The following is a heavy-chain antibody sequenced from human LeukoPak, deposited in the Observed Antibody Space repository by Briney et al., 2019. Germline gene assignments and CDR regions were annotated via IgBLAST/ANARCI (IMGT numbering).Heavy chain of an antibody. V-gene: IGHV3-21*01. J-gene: IGHJ6*02. Sequence: GGCLRLSCAASTCTFSSFSQNWVRKAPGKGLEWVSSISTSSGYIYYADSVKGRFTISRDNAKSSLYLQMNSLRAEDTAVYYCARGSKPYGMDVWGQGTTVTVSS. CDR1: TCTFSSFS. CDR3: ARGSKPYGMDV. CDR2: ISTSSGYI.